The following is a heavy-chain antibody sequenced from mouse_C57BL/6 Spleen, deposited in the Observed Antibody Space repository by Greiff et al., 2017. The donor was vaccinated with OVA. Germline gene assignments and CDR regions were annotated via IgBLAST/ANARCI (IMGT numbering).Heavy chain of an antibody. Sequence: QVQLQQPGSELVKPGASVQLSCKASGYTFTSYWMHWVKQRPGRGLARIGRLDPNRGGTKYNEKSKSKATLTVDKPSSAAYMQLSSLTSEDSAVYYCARSLRDVGYWGQGTTLTVSA. CDR3: ARSLRDVGY. CDR1: GYTFTSYW. D-gene: IGHD3-3*01. J-gene: IGHJ2*01. CDR2: LDPNRGGT. V-gene: IGHV1-72*01.